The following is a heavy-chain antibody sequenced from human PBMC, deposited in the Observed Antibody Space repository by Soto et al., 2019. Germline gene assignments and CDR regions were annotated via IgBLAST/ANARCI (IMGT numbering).Heavy chain of an antibody. CDR3: VKGLISSDYDILTGLDY. CDR1: GFTFGSYA. CDR2: ISSNGGST. J-gene: IGHJ4*02. Sequence: GGSLRLSCSASGFTFGSYAMHWVRQAPGKGLEYVSAISSNGGSTYYADSVKGRFTISRDNSKNTLYLQMSSLRAEDTAVYYCVKGLISSDYDILTGLDYWGQGTLVTVSS. D-gene: IGHD3-9*01. V-gene: IGHV3-64D*09.